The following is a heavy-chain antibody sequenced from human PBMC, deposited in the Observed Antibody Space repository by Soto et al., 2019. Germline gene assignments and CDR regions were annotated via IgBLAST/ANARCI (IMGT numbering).Heavy chain of an antibody. V-gene: IGHV1-69*01. Sequence: QVQLVQSGAEVKKPGSSVKVSCKASGGTFSTYAITWVRQAPGQGLEWMGGIIPMFGTANYAQKFRGRVTVTADESTSTAHMELSSLRSDDTAVYYCARGWETVGTTTPFAYWGQGSLVTVSS. CDR2: IIPMFGTA. J-gene: IGHJ4*02. CDR1: GGTFSTYA. CDR3: ARGWETVGTTTPFAY. D-gene: IGHD1-26*01.